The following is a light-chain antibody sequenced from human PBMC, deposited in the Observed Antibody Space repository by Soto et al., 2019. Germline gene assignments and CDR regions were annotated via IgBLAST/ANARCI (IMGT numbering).Light chain of an antibody. Sequence: EIVLTQSPGTLSLSPGERATLSCRASQSVSSSYLAWYQQKPGQAPRLLIYGASSRATGIPHRFSGSGSGTDFTLTISRLEPEDFAVYYCQPYGSSLTFGGGNKVEIK. V-gene: IGKV3-20*01. CDR3: QPYGSSLT. CDR1: QSVSSSY. J-gene: IGKJ4*01. CDR2: GAS.